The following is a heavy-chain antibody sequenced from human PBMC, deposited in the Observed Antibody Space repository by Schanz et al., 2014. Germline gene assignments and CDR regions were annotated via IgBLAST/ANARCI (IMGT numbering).Heavy chain of an antibody. V-gene: IGHV1-69*09. J-gene: IGHJ4*02. Sequence: QVRLVQSGAEVKKPGASVKVSCKASGYTFIDYSLNWVRQAPGQGLEWMGKIIPVLNIATYAQRFQGRVSITADTSTNTACMELSSLTSEDTAVHYCTRGRGFDDYWGQGTLVTVAS. CDR1: GYTFIDYS. CDR2: IIPVLNIA. D-gene: IGHD3-10*01. CDR3: TRGRGFDDY.